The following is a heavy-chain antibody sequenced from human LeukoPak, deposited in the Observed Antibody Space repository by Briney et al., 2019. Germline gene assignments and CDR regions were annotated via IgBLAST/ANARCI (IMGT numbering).Heavy chain of an antibody. J-gene: IGHJ4*02. CDR3: ARVRGYYDSSGYYGSSVDY. CDR1: GCSISSYY. Sequence: SETLSLTCTVSGCSISSYYWSWIRQPAGKGLEWIGRIHTSGSTNYNPSLKSRVTISVDTSKNQFSLKLSSVTAADTAVYYCARVRGYYDSSGYYGSSVDYWGQGTLVTVSS. CDR2: IHTSGST. V-gene: IGHV4-4*07. D-gene: IGHD3-22*01.